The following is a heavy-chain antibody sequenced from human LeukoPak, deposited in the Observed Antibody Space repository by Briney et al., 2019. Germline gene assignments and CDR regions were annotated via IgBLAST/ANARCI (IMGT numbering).Heavy chain of an antibody. Sequence: SETLSLTCTVFGGAFSSYYWSWIGQPPGKGLEWIGYTYYSGSTNYNPSLKRRVTISVDTSKNQFSLKLSSVTAADTAVYYCARYDILTGYDYWGEGALVSVSS. J-gene: IGHJ4*02. V-gene: IGHV4-59*01. D-gene: IGHD3-9*01. CDR1: GGAFSSYY. CDR3: ARYDILTGYDY. CDR2: TYYSGST.